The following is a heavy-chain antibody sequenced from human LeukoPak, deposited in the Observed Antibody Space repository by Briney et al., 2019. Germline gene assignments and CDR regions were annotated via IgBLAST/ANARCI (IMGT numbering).Heavy chain of an antibody. CDR2: ISGSGGST. D-gene: IGHD3-10*01. J-gene: IGHJ4*02. CDR3: AKDHYYGSGSYYTPPEY. V-gene: IGHV3-23*01. Sequence: SCKASGGTFSSYAMSWVRQAPGKGLEWVSAISGSGGSTYYADSVKGRFTISRDNSKNTLYLQMNSLRAEDTAVYYCAKDHYYGSGSYYTPPEYWGQGTLVTVSS. CDR1: GGTFSSYA.